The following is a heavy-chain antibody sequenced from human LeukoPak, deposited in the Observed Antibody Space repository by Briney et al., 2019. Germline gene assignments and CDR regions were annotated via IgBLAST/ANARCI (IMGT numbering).Heavy chain of an antibody. D-gene: IGHD2-2*01. Sequence: SVKVSCKASGGTFSSYAISWVRQAPGQGLEWMGGIIPIFGTANYAQKFQGRVTITTDESTSTAYMELSSLRSEDTAAYYCARGTCSSTSCYALWWFDPWGQGTLVTVSS. CDR3: ARGTCSSTSCYALWWFDP. CDR1: GGTFSSYA. CDR2: IIPIFGTA. J-gene: IGHJ5*02. V-gene: IGHV1-69*05.